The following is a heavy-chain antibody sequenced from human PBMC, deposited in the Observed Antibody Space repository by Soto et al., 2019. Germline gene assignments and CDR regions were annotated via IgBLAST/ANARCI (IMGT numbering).Heavy chain of an antibody. CDR1: GGTFSSYA. J-gene: IGHJ5*02. Sequence: GASVKVSCKASGGTFSSYAISWVRQAPGQGLEWMGGIIPIFGTANYAQKFQGRVTITADESTSTAYMELSSLRSEDTAVYYCARVRIAVATYNWFDPWGQGTLVTVSS. V-gene: IGHV1-69*13. CDR2: IIPIFGTA. CDR3: ARVRIAVATYNWFDP. D-gene: IGHD6-19*01.